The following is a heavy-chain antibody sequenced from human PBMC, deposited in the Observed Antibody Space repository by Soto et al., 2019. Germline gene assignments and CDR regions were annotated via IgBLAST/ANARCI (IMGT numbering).Heavy chain of an antibody. CDR3: AGGGVRGVITRTRDYYGMDV. J-gene: IGHJ6*02. CDR2: IYPGDSDT. V-gene: IGHV5-51*01. Sequence: PGESLKISCKGSGYSFTSYWIGLVRQMPGKGLEWMGIIYPGDSDTRYSPSFQGQVTISADKSISTAYLQWSSLKASDTAMYYYAGGGVRGVITRTRDYYGMDVWGQGTTVTVSS. D-gene: IGHD3-10*01. CDR1: GYSFTSYW.